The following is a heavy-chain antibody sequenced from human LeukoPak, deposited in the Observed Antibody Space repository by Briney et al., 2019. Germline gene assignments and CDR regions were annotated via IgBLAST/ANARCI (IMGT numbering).Heavy chain of an antibody. CDR1: GFTFSDYG. CDR2: ISYDGSNK. D-gene: IGHD6-19*01. CDR3: ARERYSSLHGMDV. J-gene: IGHJ6*02. Sequence: GGSLRLSCAASGFTFSDYGMHWVRQAPGKGLEWVAVISYDGSNKYYADSVKGRFTISRDNSKNTLYLQMNSLRAEDTAVYYCARERYSSLHGMDVWGQGTTVTVSS. V-gene: IGHV3-30*19.